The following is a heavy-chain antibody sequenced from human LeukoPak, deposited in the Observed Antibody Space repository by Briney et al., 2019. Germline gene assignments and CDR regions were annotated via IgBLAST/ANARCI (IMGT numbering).Heavy chain of an antibody. V-gene: IGHV3-74*01. CDR3: ARDRSSTSWFDP. J-gene: IGHJ5*02. D-gene: IGHD2-2*01. CDR2: INSDGSSI. CDR1: GFTFSSHW. Sequence: GGSLRLSCAASGFTFSSHWMHWVRQAPGKGLVWVSRINSDGSSISYADSVKGRFTISRDNAKNTLYLQMNSLRAEDTAVYYCARDRSSTSWFDPWGQGTLVTVSS.